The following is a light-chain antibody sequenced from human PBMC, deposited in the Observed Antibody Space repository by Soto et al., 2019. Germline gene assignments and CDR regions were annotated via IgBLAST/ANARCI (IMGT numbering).Light chain of an antibody. J-gene: IGKJ1*01. V-gene: IGKV3-20*01. Sequence: EIVLTQSPGTLSLSPGERATLSCRASQSVSSSYLAWYQQKPGQAPRLLIYGASSRATGIPDRFSGSGSGTDFTLTISRLEPEDFAVYDCQQDGSSPTWTFGQGTKV. CDR3: QQDGSSPTWT. CDR2: GAS. CDR1: QSVSSSY.